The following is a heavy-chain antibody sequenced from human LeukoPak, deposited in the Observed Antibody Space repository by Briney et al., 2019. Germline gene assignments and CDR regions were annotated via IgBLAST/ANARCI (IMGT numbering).Heavy chain of an antibody. CDR1: GCSISSYY. Sequence: SETLSLTGTVSGCSISSYYWSWLRQPPGKGLEWIGYIYYSGSTNYNPSLKSRVTISVDAAKNQFSLKLSFVAAADTAVYYCARLGDSSGYYYGMDVWGRGTTVTVSS. J-gene: IGHJ6*02. CDR3: ARLGDSSGYYYGMDV. D-gene: IGHD3-22*01. V-gene: IGHV4-59*08. CDR2: IYYSGST.